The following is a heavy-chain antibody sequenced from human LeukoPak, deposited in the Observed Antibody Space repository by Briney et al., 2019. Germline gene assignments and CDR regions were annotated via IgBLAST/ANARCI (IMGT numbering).Heavy chain of an antibody. CDR3: ARTVVVPAAMRDYYYNYGMDV. J-gene: IGHJ6*02. CDR2: IYYSGST. Sequence: SETLSLTCTVSGGSINSYYWSWIRQPPGKGLEWIGYIYYSGSTNYNPSLKSRVTISVDTSKYQFSLKLSSLTAADTAVYYCARTVVVPAAMRDYYYNYGMDVWGQGTTVTVSS. D-gene: IGHD2-2*01. V-gene: IGHV4-59*08. CDR1: GGSINSYY.